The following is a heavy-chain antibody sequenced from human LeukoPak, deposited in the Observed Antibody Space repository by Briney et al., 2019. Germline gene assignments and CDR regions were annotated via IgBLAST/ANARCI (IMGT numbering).Heavy chain of an antibody. CDR3: ARDSSFGFDY. CDR2: ISYDGSNK. J-gene: IGHJ4*02. Sequence: PGRSLRLSCAASGFTFSSYGMHWVRQAPGKGLEWVAVISYDGSNKYYADSVKGRFTISRDNAKNTLHLQMNSLRAEDTAVYYCARDSSFGFDYWGQGTLVTVSS. V-gene: IGHV3-30*03. CDR1: GFTFSSYG. D-gene: IGHD2-2*01.